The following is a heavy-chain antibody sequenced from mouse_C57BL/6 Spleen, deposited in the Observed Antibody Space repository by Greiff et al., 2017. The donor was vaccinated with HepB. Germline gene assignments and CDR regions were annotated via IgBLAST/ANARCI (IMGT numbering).Heavy chain of an antibody. D-gene: IGHD1-1*01. J-gene: IGHJ2*01. CDR2: IDPSDSYT. V-gene: IGHV1-69*01. CDR1: GYTFTSYW. Sequence: QVQLQQPGAELVMPGASVKLSCKASGYTFTSYWMHWVKQRPGQGLEWIGEIDPSDSYTNYNQKFKGKSTLTVDKSSSTAYMQLSSLTSEDSAVYYCARRGSTTVAPFDYWGEGTTLTVSS. CDR3: ARRGSTTVAPFDY.